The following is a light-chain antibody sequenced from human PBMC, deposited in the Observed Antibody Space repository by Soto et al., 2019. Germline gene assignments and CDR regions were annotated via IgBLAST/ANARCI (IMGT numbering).Light chain of an antibody. Sequence: QAVVTQPASVSGSPGQSITISCTGTSSDVGSYNLVSWYQQHPGKAPKLMIYEGSKRPSGISNRFSGSKSGNTASLTISGLQAEDEADYYCCSYVGSSTWVFGGGTKLTVL. V-gene: IGLV2-23*01. J-gene: IGLJ3*02. CDR2: EGS. CDR3: CSYVGSSTWV. CDR1: SSDVGSYNL.